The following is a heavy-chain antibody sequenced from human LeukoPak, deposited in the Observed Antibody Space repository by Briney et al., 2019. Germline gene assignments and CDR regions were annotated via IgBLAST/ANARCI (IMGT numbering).Heavy chain of an antibody. Sequence: PSETLSLTCAVYGGSFSGYYWSWICQPPGKGLEWIGEINHSGSTNYNPSLKSRVTISVDTSKNQFSLKLSSVTAADTAVYYCARDGGGYSYAWFDPWGQGTLVTVSS. J-gene: IGHJ5*02. D-gene: IGHD5-18*01. CDR1: GGSFSGYY. CDR2: INHSGST. CDR3: ARDGGGYSYAWFDP. V-gene: IGHV4-34*01.